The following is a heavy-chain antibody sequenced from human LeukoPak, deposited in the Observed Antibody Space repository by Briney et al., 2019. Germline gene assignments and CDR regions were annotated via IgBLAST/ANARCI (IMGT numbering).Heavy chain of an antibody. V-gene: IGHV1-46*01. Sequence: ASVKVSCKASGYTFTSYYMHWVRHAPGQGREWMGIINPSGGSTSYAQKFQGRVTMTRDTSTSTVYMELSSLRSEDTAVYYCTKSLGGYYAFDYWGQGTLVTVSS. CDR3: TKSLGGYYAFDY. D-gene: IGHD3-22*01. CDR1: GYTFTSYY. CDR2: INPSGGST. J-gene: IGHJ4*02.